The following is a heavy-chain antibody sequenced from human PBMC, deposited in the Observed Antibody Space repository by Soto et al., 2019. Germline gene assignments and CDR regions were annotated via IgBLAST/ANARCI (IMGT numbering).Heavy chain of an antibody. CDR2: INPSGGST. Sequence: ASVKVSCKASGYTFTTYQMHWVRQAPGQGLEWMGTINPSGGSTSYAQKFQGRVTLTRDTSTSTFYMELSSLRSEDTAVFYCARAVYYFDSRGSMYYFDYWGQGTLVTVSS. CDR3: ARAVYYFDSRGSMYYFDY. V-gene: IGHV1-46*01. J-gene: IGHJ4*02. D-gene: IGHD3-22*01. CDR1: GYTFTTYQ.